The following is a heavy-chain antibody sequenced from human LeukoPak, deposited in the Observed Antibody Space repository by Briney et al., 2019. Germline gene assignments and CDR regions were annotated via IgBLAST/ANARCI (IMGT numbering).Heavy chain of an antibody. V-gene: IGHV4-61*02. CDR3: AREDYDFWSGYPSRLDY. CDR2: IYTSGST. CDR1: GGSISSSSYH. D-gene: IGHD3-3*01. Sequence: PSETLSLTCTVSGGSISSSSYHWSWIRQPAGKGLEWIGRIYTSGSTNYNPSLKSRVTISVDTSKNQFSLKLSSVTAADTAVYYCAREDYDFWSGYPSRLDYWGPGTLVTVSS. J-gene: IGHJ4*02.